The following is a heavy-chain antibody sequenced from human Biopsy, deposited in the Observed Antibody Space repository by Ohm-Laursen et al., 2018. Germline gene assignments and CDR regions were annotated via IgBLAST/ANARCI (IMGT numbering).Heavy chain of an antibody. J-gene: IGHJ6*02. D-gene: IGHD5-24*01. CDR3: ARAGVGSDGTDSYYYGMDV. CDR2: ISPSGATT. V-gene: IGHV1-46*01. CDR1: GNTFATYH. Sequence: ASVKVSCKASGNTFATYHIHWVRQAPEQGPEWMGVISPSGATTSFSQKFQGRITMTRDTSTGTVYMDLNSLGSEDTAVYYCARAGVGSDGTDSYYYGMDVWGPGTTVTVSS.